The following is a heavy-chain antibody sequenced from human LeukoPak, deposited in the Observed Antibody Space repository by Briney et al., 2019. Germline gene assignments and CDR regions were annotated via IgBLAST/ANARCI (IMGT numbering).Heavy chain of an antibody. D-gene: IGHD2-8*01. J-gene: IGHJ4*02. V-gene: IGHV4-61*01. Sequence: PSETLSLTCTVSGGSVSSGSYYWIWIRQPPGKGLEWIGYLHDSGRTNYSPSLKGRVTISVDTSKNQFSLKMSSVTAADTAVYCCARSHGVYWGQGTLVTVSS. CDR2: LHDSGRT. CDR1: GGSVSSGSYY. CDR3: ARSHGVY.